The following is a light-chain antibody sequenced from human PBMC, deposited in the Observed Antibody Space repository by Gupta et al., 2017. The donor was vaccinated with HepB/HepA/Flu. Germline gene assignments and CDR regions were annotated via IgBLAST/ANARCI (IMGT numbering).Light chain of an antibody. J-gene: IGKJ4*01. V-gene: IGKV3-11*01. CDR3: QQRSDWPLT. CDR1: QSVSTY. Sequence: LLTQSPATLSLSPGEGATLSCRTSQSVSTYLAWYQQKPGQAPSLLIYDSFNRATGIPARFSGSGSGTDSTLTISSLEPEDFAVEFCQQRSDWPLTFGGGTKLEI. CDR2: DSF.